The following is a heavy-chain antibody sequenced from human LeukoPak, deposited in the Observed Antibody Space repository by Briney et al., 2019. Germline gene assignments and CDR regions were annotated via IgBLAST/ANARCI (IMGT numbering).Heavy chain of an antibody. CDR1: GFTFSDFW. CDR2: INQDGSQK. CDR3: ARSLWFGELRGDGMDV. J-gene: IGHJ6*02. D-gene: IGHD3-10*01. V-gene: IGHV3-7*01. Sequence: GGSLRLSCVVSGFTFSDFWMSWVRQAPGKGLEWVADINQDGSQKYYEDSMRGRFTISRENAKNSLYLQMNSLRAGDTAVYYCARSLWFGELRGDGMDVWGQGTTVTVSS.